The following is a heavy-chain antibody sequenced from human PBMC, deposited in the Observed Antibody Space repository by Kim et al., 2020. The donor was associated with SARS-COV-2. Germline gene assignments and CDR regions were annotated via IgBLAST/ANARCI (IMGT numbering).Heavy chain of an antibody. CDR3: ARRGYSYGSYYFDY. Sequence: SPSLKSRLTITKDTAKNRVVLTMTNMDPVDTATYYCARRGYSYGSYYFDYWGQGTLVTVSS. V-gene: IGHV2-5*01. D-gene: IGHD5-18*01. J-gene: IGHJ4*02.